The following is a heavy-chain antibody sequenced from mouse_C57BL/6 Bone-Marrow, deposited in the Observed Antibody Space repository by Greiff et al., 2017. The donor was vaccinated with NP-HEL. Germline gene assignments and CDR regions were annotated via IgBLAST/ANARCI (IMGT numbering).Heavy chain of an antibody. J-gene: IGHJ2*01. V-gene: IGHV1-64*01. CDR2: IHPNSGST. Sequence: VQLQQSGAELMKPGASVKLSCKASGYTFTSYWMHWVKQRPGQGLEWIGMIHPNSGSTNYNEKFKSKATLTVDKSSSTAYMQLSSLTSEDSAVYYCARRTMVYYFDYWGQGTTLTVSS. CDR1: GYTFTSYW. CDR3: ARRTMVYYFDY. D-gene: IGHD2-2*01.